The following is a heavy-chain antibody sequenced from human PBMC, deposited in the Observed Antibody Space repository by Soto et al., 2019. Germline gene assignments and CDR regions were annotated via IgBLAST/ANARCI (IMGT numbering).Heavy chain of an antibody. CDR2: INTYNGNT. CDR1: GYTFTNYG. Sequence: ASVKVSCKASGYTFTNYGISWVRQAPGQGLEWMGWINTYNGNTNHAQKLQGSVTMTTDTSTSTAYMELRSLRSDDTAVYYCARGVGSGTYYNQYNWFDPWGQGTLVTVSS. J-gene: IGHJ5*02. CDR3: ARGVGSGTYYNQYNWFDP. V-gene: IGHV1-18*01. D-gene: IGHD3-10*01.